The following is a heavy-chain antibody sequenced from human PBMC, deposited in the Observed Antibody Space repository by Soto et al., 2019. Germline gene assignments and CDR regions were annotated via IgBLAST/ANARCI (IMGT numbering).Heavy chain of an antibody. D-gene: IGHD3-10*01. CDR3: AKDRRWLGELRPPMDV. V-gene: IGHV3-23*01. J-gene: IGHJ6*02. Sequence: QPGGSLRLSCAASGFTFSSYAMSWVRQAPGKGLEWVSAISGSGGSTYYADSVKGRFTISRDNSKNTLYLQMNSLRAEDTAVYYCAKDRRWLGELRPPMDVWGQGPTGTVSS. CDR2: ISGSGGST. CDR1: GFTFSSYA.